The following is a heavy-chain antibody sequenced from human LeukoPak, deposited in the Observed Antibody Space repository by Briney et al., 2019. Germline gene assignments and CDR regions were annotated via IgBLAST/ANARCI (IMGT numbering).Heavy chain of an antibody. CDR3: ARVVLDAFDI. CDR2: INHSGST. D-gene: IGHD2-15*01. J-gene: IGHJ3*02. CDR1: GGSFSGYY. V-gene: IGHV4-34*01. Sequence: SETLSLTCAVYGGSFSGYYWSWIRQPPGKGLEWIGEINHSGSTNYNPSLKSRVTISVDKSKNQFSLKLSSVTAADTAVYYCARVVLDAFDIWGQGTMVTASS.